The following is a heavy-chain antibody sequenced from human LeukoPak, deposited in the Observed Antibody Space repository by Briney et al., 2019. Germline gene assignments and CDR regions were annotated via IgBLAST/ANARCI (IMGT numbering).Heavy chain of an antibody. J-gene: IGHJ5*02. D-gene: IGHD6-19*01. CDR1: GASISTIISY. V-gene: IGHV4-39*07. CDR2: IYYSGTT. Sequence: PSETLSLTCTVSGASISTIISYWGWIRQTPGKGLEWIGSIYYSGTTYYNPSLESRVTISIDTSKNQFSVKLTSVTAADTAVYYYARDQGAVAGIDPWGQGTLVTVSS. CDR3: ARDQGAVAGIDP.